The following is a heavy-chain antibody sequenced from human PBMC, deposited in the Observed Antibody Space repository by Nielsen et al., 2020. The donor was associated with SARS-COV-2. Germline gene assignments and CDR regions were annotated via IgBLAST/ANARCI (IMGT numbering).Heavy chain of an antibody. Sequence: WIRQPPGKGLERIGNIHNTGSTNYNPSLKSRVTISVDTSKNQFSLKLSSVTAADTAVYYCARRPQPYYYYGMDVWGQGTTVTVSS. CDR3: ARRPQPYYYYGMDV. J-gene: IGHJ6*02. D-gene: IGHD2-2*01. V-gene: IGHV4-59*12. CDR2: IHNTGST.